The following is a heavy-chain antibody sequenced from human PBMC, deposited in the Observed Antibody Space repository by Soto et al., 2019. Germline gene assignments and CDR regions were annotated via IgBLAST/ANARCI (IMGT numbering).Heavy chain of an antibody. CDR3: ARGGGFDSFDY. Sequence: TLSLTCTVSGASITYGAYSWSWIRQTPGKGLEWIGYINHLETTFYNPSFESRLTLSIDGTKNQFSLNLKSMSAADRAVYFCARGGGFDSFDYWGQGILVTVSS. V-gene: IGHV4-30-2*01. CDR1: GASITYGAYS. CDR2: INHLETT. J-gene: IGHJ4*02. D-gene: IGHD3-10*01.